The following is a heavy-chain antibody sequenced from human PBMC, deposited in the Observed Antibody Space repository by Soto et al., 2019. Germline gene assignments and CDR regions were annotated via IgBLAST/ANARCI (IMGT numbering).Heavy chain of an antibody. CDR2: IITAFGTT. V-gene: IGHV1-69*01. D-gene: IGHD5-18*01. CDR3: TRSYGYTFGGSLDN. J-gene: IGHJ4*02. Sequence: QVQLVQSGPEVKKPGSSVKVPCKASGDTFNSYVITWVRQAPGQGLEWLGGIITAFGTTSYAQNFQDRLPITADEAATTDHMELSSLTSDDTAMYYCTRSYGYTFGGSLDNWGQGTLVTVSS. CDR1: GDTFNSYV.